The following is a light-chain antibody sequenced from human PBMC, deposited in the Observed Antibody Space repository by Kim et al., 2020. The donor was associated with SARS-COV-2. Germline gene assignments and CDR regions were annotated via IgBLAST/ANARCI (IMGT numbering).Light chain of an antibody. CDR3: QQYYSTPPS. CDR2: WAS. CDR1: QTVLYNSHNKNY. V-gene: IGKV4-1*01. Sequence: ATLNCKSSQTVLYNSHNKNYLAWSQQKPGQAPKLLIYWASIRKSGVSDRFSGSGSETDFTLTISSLQAEDVAVYYCQQYYSTPPSFGQGTKLEI. J-gene: IGKJ2*03.